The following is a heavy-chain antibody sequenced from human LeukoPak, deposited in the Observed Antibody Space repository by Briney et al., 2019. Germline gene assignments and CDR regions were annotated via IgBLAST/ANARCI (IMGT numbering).Heavy chain of an antibody. D-gene: IGHD3-22*01. V-gene: IGHV4-59*01. CDR1: GGSISSYY. CDR3: ARGDYYDSSGYFHY. Sequence: SETLSLTCTVSGGSISSYYWSWIRQPPGKGLEWIGYTYYSGSTNYNPSLKSRVTISVDTSKNQFSLKLGSVTAADTAVYYCARGDYYDSSGYFHYWGQGTLVTVSS. CDR2: TYYSGST. J-gene: IGHJ4*02.